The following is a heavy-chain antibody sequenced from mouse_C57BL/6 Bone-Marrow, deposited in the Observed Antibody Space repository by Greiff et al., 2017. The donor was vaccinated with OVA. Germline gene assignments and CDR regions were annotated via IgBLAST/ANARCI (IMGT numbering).Heavy chain of an antibody. J-gene: IGHJ4*01. Sequence: QVQLQQSGAELVRPGTSVKMSCKASGYTFTNYWIGWAKQRPGHGLEWIGDIYPGGGYTNYNEKFKGKATLTADKSSSTAYMQFSSLTSEDSAIYYCARKGGSRYYAMDYWGQGTSVTVSS. CDR3: ARKGGSRYYAMDY. CDR2: IYPGGGYT. D-gene: IGHD1-1*01. V-gene: IGHV1-63*01. CDR1: GYTFTNYW.